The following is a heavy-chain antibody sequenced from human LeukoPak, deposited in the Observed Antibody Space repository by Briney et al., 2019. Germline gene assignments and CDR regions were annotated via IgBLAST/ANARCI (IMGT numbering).Heavy chain of an antibody. J-gene: IGHJ4*02. V-gene: IGHV4-39*07. D-gene: IGHD6-13*01. Sequence: SETLSLTCTVSGGSISSSSYYWGWIRQPPGKGLEWIGSIYYSGSTYYNPSLKSRVTISVDTSKNQFSLKLSSVTAADTAVYYCARHISGYSSSWLFDYWGQGTLVTVSS. CDR2: IYYSGST. CDR1: GGSISSSSYY. CDR3: ARHISGYSSSWLFDY.